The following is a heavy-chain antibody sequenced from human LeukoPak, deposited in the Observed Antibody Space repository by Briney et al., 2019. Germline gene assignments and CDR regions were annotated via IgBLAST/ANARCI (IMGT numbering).Heavy chain of an antibody. CDR1: GFTFSSYA. Sequence: GGSLRLSCAASGFTFSSYAMHWVRQAPGKGLEYVSAISSNGGSTYYANSVKGRFTISRDNSKNTLYLQMGSLRAEDMAVYYCAADSSGYYYGPGEGTYWGQGTLVTVSS. J-gene: IGHJ4*02. CDR3: AADSSGYYYGPGEGTY. D-gene: IGHD3-22*01. V-gene: IGHV3-64*01. CDR2: ISSNGGST.